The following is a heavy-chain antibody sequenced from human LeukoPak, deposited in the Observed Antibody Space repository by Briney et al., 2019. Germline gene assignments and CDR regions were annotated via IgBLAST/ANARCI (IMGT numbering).Heavy chain of an antibody. D-gene: IGHD6-13*01. CDR3: ARDPGIAAAGKYNYYYYGMDV. CDR2: ISVYNGNT. J-gene: IGHJ6*02. Sequence: AASVKVSCKASGYTFTSYGISWVRQAPGQGLEWMGWISVYNGNTNYAQNLQGRVTITRNTSISTAYMELSSLRSEDTAVYYCARDPGIAAAGKYNYYYYGMDVWGQGTTVTVSS. CDR1: GYTFTSYG. V-gene: IGHV1-18*01.